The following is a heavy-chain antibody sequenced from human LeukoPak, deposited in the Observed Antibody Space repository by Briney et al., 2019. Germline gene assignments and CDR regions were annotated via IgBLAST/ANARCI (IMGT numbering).Heavy chain of an antibody. J-gene: IGHJ3*02. CDR3: ARLFEVVDAFDI. D-gene: IGHD2-21*01. Sequence: SETLSLTCAVYGGSFSGYYWSWIRQPPGKGLEWIGEINHSGSTNYNPSLKSRVTISVDTSKNQFSLKLSSVTAADTAVYYCARLFEVVDAFDIWGQGTMVTVSS. CDR1: GGSFSGYY. V-gene: IGHV4-34*01. CDR2: INHSGST.